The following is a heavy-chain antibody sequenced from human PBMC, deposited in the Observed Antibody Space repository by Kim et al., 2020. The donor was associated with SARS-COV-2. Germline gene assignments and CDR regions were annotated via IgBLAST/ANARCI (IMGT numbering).Heavy chain of an antibody. Sequence: GGSLRLSCSASGFTFSSYAMHWVRQAPGKGLEYVSAISSNGGSTYYADSVKGRFTISRDNSKNTLYLQMSSLRAEDTAVYYCVKGVGGTMIVVVILDYWGQGTLVTVSS. D-gene: IGHD3-22*01. J-gene: IGHJ4*02. CDR3: VKGVGGTMIVVVILDY. CDR1: GFTFSSYA. V-gene: IGHV3-64D*06. CDR2: ISSNGGST.